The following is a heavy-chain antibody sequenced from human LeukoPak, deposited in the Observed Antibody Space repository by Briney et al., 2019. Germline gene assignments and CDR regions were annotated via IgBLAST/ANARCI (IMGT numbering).Heavy chain of an antibody. V-gene: IGHV3-30*01. J-gene: IGHJ4*02. D-gene: IGHD1-26*01. CDR3: ASSGVGNSGSHTSLDY. CDR1: GFTFSSYA. CDR2: ISYDGSNK. Sequence: GGSLRLSCAASGFTFSSYAMHWVRQAPGKGLEWVAVISYDGSNKYYADSVKGRFTISRDNSKNTPYLQMNSLRAEDTAVYYCASSGVGNSGSHTSLDYWGQGTLVTVSS.